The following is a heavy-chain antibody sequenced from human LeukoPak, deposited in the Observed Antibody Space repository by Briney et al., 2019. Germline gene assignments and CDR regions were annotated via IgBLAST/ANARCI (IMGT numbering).Heavy chain of an antibody. CDR3: HAYYDFWSGYFRAFDI. D-gene: IGHD3-3*01. CDR1: GGSISSGGYY. V-gene: IGHV4-31*03. J-gene: IGHJ3*02. Sequence: SETLSLTCTVSGGSISSGGYYWSWIRQHPGKGLEWIGYIYYSGSTYYNPSLKSRVTISVDTSKNQFSLKLSSVTAADTAVYYCHAYYDFWSGYFRAFDIWGQGTMVTVSS. CDR2: IYYSGST.